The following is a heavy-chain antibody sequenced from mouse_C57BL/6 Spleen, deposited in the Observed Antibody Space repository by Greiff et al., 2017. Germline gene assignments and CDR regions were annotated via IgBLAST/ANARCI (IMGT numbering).Heavy chain of an antibody. CDR3: ARVPLIHYYYSSAYYARDY. J-gene: IGHJ4*01. CDR1: GFTFSDYY. CDR2: INYDGSST. V-gene: IGHV5-16*01. D-gene: IGHD1-1*01. Sequence: EVKLMESEGGLVQPGSSMKLSCTASGFTFSDYYMAWVRQVPEKGLEWVANINYDGSSTYYLDSLKSRFIISRDNAKNILYMQLSSLKSEDTATYFCARVPLIHYYYSSAYYARDYWGQGTTVTVSS.